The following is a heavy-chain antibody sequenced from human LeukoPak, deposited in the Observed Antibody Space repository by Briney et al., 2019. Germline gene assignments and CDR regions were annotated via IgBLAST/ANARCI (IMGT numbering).Heavy chain of an antibody. CDR3: ARDTPHDGVTEY. D-gene: IGHD5-18*01. CDR1: GFTFSSYA. V-gene: IGHV3-23*01. Sequence: QPGGSLRLSCAASGFTFSSYAMSWVRQAPGKGLEWVSAISGSGGSTYYADSVKGRFTISRDNAKNSLSLQMNSLRAEDTAVYYCARDTPHDGVTEYWGQGTLVTVSS. CDR2: ISGSGGST. J-gene: IGHJ4*02.